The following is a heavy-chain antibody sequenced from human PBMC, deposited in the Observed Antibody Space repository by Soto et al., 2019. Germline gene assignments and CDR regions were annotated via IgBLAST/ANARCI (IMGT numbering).Heavy chain of an antibody. CDR2: INHSGST. J-gene: IGHJ2*01. D-gene: IGHD2-8*01. V-gene: IGHV4-34*01. CDR1: GGSFSGYY. CDR3: AREIMPLTNDWYFDL. Sequence: LSETLSLTCAVYGGSFSGYYWSWIRQPPGKGLEWIGEINHSGSTNYNPSLKSRVTISVDTSKNQFSLRLSSVTAADTAVYYCAREIMPLTNDWYFDLWGRGTLVTVSS.